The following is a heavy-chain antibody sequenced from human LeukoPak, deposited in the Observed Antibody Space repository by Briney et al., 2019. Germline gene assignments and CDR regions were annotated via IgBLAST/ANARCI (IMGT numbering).Heavy chain of an antibody. CDR2: MNSGSHYK. D-gene: IGHD2-2*01. CDR3: VRSTSPPQFDY. V-gene: IGHV3-21*01. Sequence: GGSLRLSGTASGFNFDTYPMNWVRQAPGKGLEWVSSMNSGSHYKEYAHSVKGRFIISRDNAKNSLYLQMNSLRAEDTAVYYCVRSTSPPQFDYWGQGILVSVSS. CDR1: GFNFDTYP. J-gene: IGHJ4*02.